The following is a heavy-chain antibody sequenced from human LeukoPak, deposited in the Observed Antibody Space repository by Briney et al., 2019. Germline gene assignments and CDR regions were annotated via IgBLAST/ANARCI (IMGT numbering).Heavy chain of an antibody. D-gene: IGHD4-17*01. CDR2: ISWNSGSI. CDR3: AKDALDYGDYTTSGYFDY. CDR1: GYTFDDYA. V-gene: IGHV3-9*01. J-gene: IGHJ4*02. Sequence: GRSLRLSCAASGYTFDDYAMHWVRHAPGKGLEWVSGISWNSGSIGYADSVKGRFTISRDNAKNSLYLQMNSLRAEDTALYYCAKDALDYGDYTTSGYFDYWGQGTLVTVSS.